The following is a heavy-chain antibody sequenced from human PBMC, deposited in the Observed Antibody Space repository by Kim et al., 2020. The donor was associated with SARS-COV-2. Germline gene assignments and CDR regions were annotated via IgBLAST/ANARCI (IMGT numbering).Heavy chain of an antibody. V-gene: IGHV1-24*01. CDR2: FDPEDGEV. J-gene: IGHJ6*02. Sequence: ASVKVSCKVSGYSLTELSIHWVRQAPGKGLAWMGGFDPEDGEVIYAQNFQGRVTMTEDTSTDTAYMELSSLRSEDSAVYYCATVEYFGSGREYGMDVWGQGTTVTVSS. CDR1: GYSLTELS. D-gene: IGHD3-10*01. CDR3: ATVEYFGSGREYGMDV.